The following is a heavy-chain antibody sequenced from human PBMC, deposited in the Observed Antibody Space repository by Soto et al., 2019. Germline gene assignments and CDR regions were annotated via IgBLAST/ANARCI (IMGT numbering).Heavy chain of an antibody. D-gene: IGHD1-7*01. CDR2: IKQDGSEK. V-gene: IGHV3-7*01. Sequence: EVQLVESGGGLVQPGGSLRLSCAASGFTLSSYWMSWVRQARGKGLEWVANIKQDGSEKYYVDSVKGRFTISRDNAKNPRYLQMNSLRAEDTAVYYCARDSGGGNYADYWGQGTLVAVSS. CDR1: GFTLSSYW. CDR3: ARDSGGGNYADY. J-gene: IGHJ4*02.